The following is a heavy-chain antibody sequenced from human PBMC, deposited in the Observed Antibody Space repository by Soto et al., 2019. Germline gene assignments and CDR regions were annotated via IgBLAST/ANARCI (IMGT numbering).Heavy chain of an antibody. V-gene: IGHV1-18*01. Sequence: QVQLVQSGAEVKKRGASVKVSCKASGYMFNSYGMSWLRQAPGQGLGWIGWISGYNGKTDLAQKFQGRVTMTTEASTSTVYMELTSLRFDETALYYCARDETYTAGWYFEHWGQGTLVTVPS. J-gene: IGHJ4*02. D-gene: IGHD6-19*01. CDR3: ARDETYTAGWYFEH. CDR2: ISGYNGKT. CDR1: GYMFNSYG.